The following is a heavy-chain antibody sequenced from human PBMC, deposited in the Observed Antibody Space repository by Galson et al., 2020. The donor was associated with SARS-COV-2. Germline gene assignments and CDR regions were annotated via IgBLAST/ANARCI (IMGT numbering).Heavy chain of an antibody. D-gene: IGHD6-13*01. CDR2: ISSSSSYI. CDR3: ASKTRIAAAGTDVVNYMDV. J-gene: IGHJ6*03. Sequence: GGSLRLSCVASGFTFSSYSMNWVRQAPGKGLEWVSSISSSSSYIFYADSVKGRFTIFRDNAKNSLHLQMNSLRAEDTAVYYCASKTRIAAAGTDVVNYMDVWGKGTTVTVSS. V-gene: IGHV3-21*01. CDR1: GFTFSSYS.